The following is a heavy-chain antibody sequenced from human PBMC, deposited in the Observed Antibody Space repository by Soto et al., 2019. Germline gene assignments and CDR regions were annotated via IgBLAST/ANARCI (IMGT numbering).Heavy chain of an antibody. V-gene: IGHV4-4*07. J-gene: IGHJ4*02. CDR1: GGSIGSYF. CDR2: IYTSGST. D-gene: IGHD3-10*01. CDR3: ARDHYYYGSGSYYNGYYFDY. Sequence: SETLSLTCTVPGGSIGSYFWCWIRQHDGEGLEWIGRIYTSGSTNYNPSLKSRVTMSVDTTKNQFSLKLSSLTAAYTAVYYCARDHYYYGSGSYYNGYYFDYWGQGTLVTVSS.